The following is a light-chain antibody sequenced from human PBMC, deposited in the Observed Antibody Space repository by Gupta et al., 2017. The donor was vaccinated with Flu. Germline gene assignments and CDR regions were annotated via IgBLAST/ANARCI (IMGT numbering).Light chain of an antibody. CDR3: QETDSSPFT. CDR2: AAS. CDR1: QSISTY. Sequence: DIQMTQSPSSLSASVGDRVTISCRASQSISTYLVWYQQSPGKAPKLLIYAASRLQSGVPSRFSGSGSGTDFTLTISRLQPEDFATYYCQETDSSPFTFGQGTKVEIK. J-gene: IGKJ2*01. V-gene: IGKV1-39*01.